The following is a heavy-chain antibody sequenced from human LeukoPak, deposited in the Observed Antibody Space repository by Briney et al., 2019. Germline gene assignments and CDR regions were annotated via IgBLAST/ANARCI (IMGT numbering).Heavy chain of an antibody. CDR1: GFTFSSYA. V-gene: IGHV3-23*01. CDR2: ISGSGGSP. D-gene: IGHD6-13*01. J-gene: IGHJ3*02. CDR3: AKDVAAASGQDAFDS. Sequence: GGSLRLSCAASGFTFSSYAMTWVRQAPGKGLEWVSAISGSGGSPYYADSVKGRFTVSRDNSKNMLYLQMNSLRAEDTAVYFCAKDVAAASGQDAFDSCPQGTLVT.